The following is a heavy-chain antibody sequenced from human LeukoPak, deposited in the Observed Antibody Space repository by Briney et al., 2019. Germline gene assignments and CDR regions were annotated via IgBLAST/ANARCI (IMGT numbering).Heavy chain of an antibody. D-gene: IGHD4-17*01. J-gene: IGHJ4*02. Sequence: PGGSLRLSCAASGFTFSSYGMHWVRQAPGKGLEWVAFIRYDGSNKYYADSAKGRFTISRDNSKNTLYLQMNSLRAEDTALYYCAKPMTTVTTHPLPFDYWGQGTLVTVSS. V-gene: IGHV3-30*02. CDR1: GFTFSSYG. CDR2: IRYDGSNK. CDR3: AKPMTTVTTHPLPFDY.